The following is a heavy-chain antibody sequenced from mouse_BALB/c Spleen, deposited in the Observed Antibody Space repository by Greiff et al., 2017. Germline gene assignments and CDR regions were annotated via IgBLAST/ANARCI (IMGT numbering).Heavy chain of an antibody. CDR1: GFTFSSFG. J-gene: IGHJ3*01. CDR3: ARGYDYDEGFAY. V-gene: IGHV5-17*02. D-gene: IGHD2-4*01. Sequence: EVKLVESGGGLVQPGGSRKLSCAASGFTFSSFGLHWVRQAPEKGLEWVAYISSGSSTIYYADTVKGRFTISRYNPKNTLFLQMTSLRSEDTAMYYCARGYDYDEGFAYWGQGTLVTVSA. CDR2: ISSGSSTI.